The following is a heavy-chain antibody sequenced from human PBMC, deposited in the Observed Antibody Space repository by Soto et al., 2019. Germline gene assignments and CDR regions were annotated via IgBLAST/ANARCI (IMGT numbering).Heavy chain of an antibody. CDR2: IKSKTDGETT. D-gene: IGHD2-2*01. V-gene: IGHV3-15*01. CDR3: TTEEIVSAGFYFDY. J-gene: IGHJ4*02. Sequence: GGSLRLSCAASGFTFSNAWMVWIIQAPGKGLEWIGLIKSKTDGETTAYAAPVKGRFTISRDDSKNTVYLQMDSLKAEDTGVYYCTTEEIVSAGFYFDYWGQGTLVIVSS. CDR1: GFTFSNAW.